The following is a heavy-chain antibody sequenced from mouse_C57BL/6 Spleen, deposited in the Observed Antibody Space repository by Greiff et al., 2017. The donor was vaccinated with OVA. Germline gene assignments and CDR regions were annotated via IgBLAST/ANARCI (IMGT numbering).Heavy chain of an antibody. Sequence: QVTLKVSGPGLLQSSQTLSLTCSFSGFSLSTSGMGVSWLRQPSGKGLEWLAHIYWDDDKRYNPSLKSRRTISKDTSRNQVFLKITSVDTADTATYYCARNDYDPYYYAMDYWGQGTSVTVSS. J-gene: IGHJ4*01. CDR2: IYWDDDK. D-gene: IGHD2-4*01. V-gene: IGHV8-12*01. CDR1: GFSLSTSGMG. CDR3: ARNDYDPYYYAMDY.